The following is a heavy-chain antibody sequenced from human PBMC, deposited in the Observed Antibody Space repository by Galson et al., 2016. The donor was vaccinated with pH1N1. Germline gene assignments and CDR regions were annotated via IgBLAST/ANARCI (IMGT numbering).Heavy chain of an antibody. D-gene: IGHD2/OR15-2a*01. V-gene: IGHV4-39*06. CDR1: GRSITSSTYY. CDR3: ARDIIRGSGTLGF. J-gene: IGHJ4*02. Sequence: SATLSLTCTVSGRSITSSTYYWARIRPPPGKGLEWIASIGNSRSTYYKPTLKSRVTISVDTSKIQLPLKLSAVTAADTAVYDCARDIIRGSGTLGFWGQGTLVTVSS. CDR2: IGNSRST.